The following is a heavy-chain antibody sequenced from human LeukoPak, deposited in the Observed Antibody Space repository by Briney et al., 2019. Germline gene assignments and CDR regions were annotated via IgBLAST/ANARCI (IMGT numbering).Heavy chain of an antibody. D-gene: IGHD1-20*01. CDR3: ASLITGTGSDFDY. CDR2: IYYSGST. V-gene: IGHV4-61*01. CDR1: GGSVSSGSYY. J-gene: IGHJ4*02. Sequence: SETLSLTCTVSGGSVSSGSYYWSWIRQPPGKGLEWIGYIYYSGSTNYNPSLKSRVTISVDTSKNQFSLRLSSVTAADTAVYYCASLITGTGSDFDYWGQGTLVTVSS.